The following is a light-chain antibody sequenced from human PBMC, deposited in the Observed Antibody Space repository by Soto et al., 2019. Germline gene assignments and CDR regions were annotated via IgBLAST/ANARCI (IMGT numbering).Light chain of an antibody. J-gene: IGLJ2*01. CDR2: DVN. CDR1: SSDVGGYNY. Sequence: QSALTQPASVSGSPGQSITISCTGTSSDVGGYNYVSWYQQHPGKAPKLMIYDVNTRPSGVSNRFSGSKSGNTAFLTISGLKAEDEADYYCSSYTSSISFGGGTQLTVL. CDR3: SSYTSSIS. V-gene: IGLV2-14*01.